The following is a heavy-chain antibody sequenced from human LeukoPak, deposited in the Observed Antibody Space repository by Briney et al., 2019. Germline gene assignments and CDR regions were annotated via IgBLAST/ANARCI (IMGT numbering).Heavy chain of an antibody. J-gene: IGHJ4*02. CDR3: VRPRGSSYSYFDY. CDR2: IYYSKNT. Sequence: SETLSLTCTVSGGSISSSSAYWGWIRQPPGKGLEWIGSIYYSKNTYYNPSLKSRVTISADTSKNQFSLTLGSVTARATAAYYCVRPRGSSYSYFDYWGQGTLVTVSS. V-gene: IGHV4-39*01. CDR1: GGSISSSSAY. D-gene: IGHD5-18*01.